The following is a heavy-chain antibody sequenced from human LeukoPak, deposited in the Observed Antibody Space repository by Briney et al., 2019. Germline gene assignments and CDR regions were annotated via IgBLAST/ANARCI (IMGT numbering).Heavy chain of an antibody. V-gene: IGHV1-46*01. CDR1: GYTFTSYY. J-gene: IGHJ3*02. CDR3: ARGSGWLQMKDAFDI. CDR2: INPSGGST. Sequence: ASVKVSCKASGYTFTSYYMHWVRQAPGQGLEWMGIINPSGGSTSYAQKFQGRVTMTRDTSTSTVYMELSSLRSEDTAVYYCARGSGWLQMKDAFDIWGQGTMVTVSS. D-gene: IGHD5-24*01.